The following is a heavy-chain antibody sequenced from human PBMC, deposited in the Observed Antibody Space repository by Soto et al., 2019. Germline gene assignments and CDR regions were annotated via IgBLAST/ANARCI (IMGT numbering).Heavy chain of an antibody. V-gene: IGHV3-23*01. Sequence: WGSLILPCVSSGFTFSDYAMAWVRQSPGKGLEWVSSISGSGGSTYYADSVKGRFTISRDNSKNTVFLQMNSLRAEDTAVYYCAKDHGMDVWGQGATVTVSS. CDR1: GFTFSDYA. CDR3: AKDHGMDV. CDR2: ISGSGGST. J-gene: IGHJ6*02.